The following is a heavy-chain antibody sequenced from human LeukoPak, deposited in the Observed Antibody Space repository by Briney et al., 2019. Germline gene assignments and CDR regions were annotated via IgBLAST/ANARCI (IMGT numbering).Heavy chain of an antibody. CDR1: GFTFSNYE. D-gene: IGHD2-15*01. J-gene: IGHJ4*02. CDR3: AKDRGYCSGGSCYSVDN. Sequence: QPGGSLRLSCAASGFTFSNYEMNWVRQTPGKGLEWVAVISYDGSNKYYADCVKGRFTISRDNSKNTLNLQMNSQRAEDTAVYYCAKDRGYCSGGSCYSVDNWGQGTLVTVS. V-gene: IGHV3-30*18. CDR2: ISYDGSNK.